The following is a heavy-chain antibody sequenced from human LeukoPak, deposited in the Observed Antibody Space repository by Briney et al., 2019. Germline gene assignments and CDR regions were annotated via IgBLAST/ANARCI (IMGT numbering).Heavy chain of an antibody. Sequence: GGSLRLSFAASGFTFSSYSMNWVRQAPGKGLEWVSSISSSSSYIYYADSVKGRFTISRDNAKNSLYLQMNSLRAEDTAVYYCARPRAGSSDWYPDYWGQGTLVTVSS. J-gene: IGHJ4*02. CDR1: GFTFSSYS. D-gene: IGHD6-19*01. V-gene: IGHV3-21*01. CDR2: ISSSSSYI. CDR3: ARPRAGSSDWYPDY.